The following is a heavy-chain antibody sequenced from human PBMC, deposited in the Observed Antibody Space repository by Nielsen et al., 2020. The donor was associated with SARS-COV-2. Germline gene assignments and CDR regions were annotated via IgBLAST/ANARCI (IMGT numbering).Heavy chain of an antibody. Sequence: GESLKISCVGSGFIFSSYTMHWVRQAPGKVLEWVSGISGGGSTFYAESVRGRFTVSRENFRNTLYLEMNSLRVEDTALYYCASEVGGSYRDFDYWGQGILVTVSS. CDR2: ISGGGST. J-gene: IGHJ4*02. D-gene: IGHD3-16*02. CDR1: GFIFSSYT. V-gene: IGHV3-23*01. CDR3: ASEVGGSYRDFDY.